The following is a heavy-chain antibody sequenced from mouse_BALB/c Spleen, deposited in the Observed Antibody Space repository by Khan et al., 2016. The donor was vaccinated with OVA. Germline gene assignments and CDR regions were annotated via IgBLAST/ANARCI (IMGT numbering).Heavy chain of an antibody. Sequence: EVQLQESGPGLVTPSQSLSLTCTVTGYSIPSNYAWNWIRQFPGNKLAWMVYISYSYSTSSNPSLKSRISITRDTSKNQFFLQMNSVTTEDTATYYCARGNYYEYAMDYWGQGTSVTGSS. CDR1: GYSIPSNYA. CDR3: ARGNYYEYAMDY. CDR2: ISYSYST. J-gene: IGHJ4*01. D-gene: IGHD1-1*01. V-gene: IGHV3-2*02.